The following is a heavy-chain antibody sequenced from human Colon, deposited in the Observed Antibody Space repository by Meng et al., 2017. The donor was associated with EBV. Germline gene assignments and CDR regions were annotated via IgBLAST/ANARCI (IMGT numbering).Heavy chain of an antibody. J-gene: IGHJ4*02. Sequence: QVQLQEGGEVLLKPSETRSPPCAVNVGSLSGAYWNWIRQPPGKGLEWIGEIIHGGSPSYNPSLKSRVTISIDTSKNQLSLMLSSVTAADTAVYYCARRPTGIDYWGQGTLVTVSS. V-gene: IGHV4-34*12. CDR1: VGSLSGAY. CDR2: IIHGGSP. CDR3: ARRPTGIDY. D-gene: IGHD2-8*02.